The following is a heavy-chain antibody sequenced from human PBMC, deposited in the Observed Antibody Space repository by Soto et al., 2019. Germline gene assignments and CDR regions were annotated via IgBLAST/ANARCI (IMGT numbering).Heavy chain of an antibody. CDR3: AREAAAVRNYYGLDV. Sequence: QVQLVQSGPEVRKPGASVKVSCKASGYIFSRYGISWVRQAPGQGLEWMAWISGYNGNTKFGERVQGRVNVTTDTSTSTAYMELRSLRSHDTALYYCAREAAAVRNYYGLDVWGQGTTVIVSS. J-gene: IGHJ6*02. D-gene: IGHD6-13*01. V-gene: IGHV1-18*04. CDR1: GYIFSRYG. CDR2: ISGYNGNT.